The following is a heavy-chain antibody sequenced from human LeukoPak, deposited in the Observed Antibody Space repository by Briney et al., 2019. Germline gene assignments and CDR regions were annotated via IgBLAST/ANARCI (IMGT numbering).Heavy chain of an antibody. Sequence: SETLSLTCTVSGGSINNGGYYWSWIRQHPGKGLEWIGYIYYSGSSYYNPSLRSRVTISVDTSKNHFSLKLSSVTAADTAVYYCARITMVRGVITFDYWGQGTLVTVSS. CDR1: GGSINNGGYY. V-gene: IGHV4-31*03. CDR2: IYYSGSS. CDR3: ARITMVRGVITFDY. D-gene: IGHD3-10*01. J-gene: IGHJ4*02.